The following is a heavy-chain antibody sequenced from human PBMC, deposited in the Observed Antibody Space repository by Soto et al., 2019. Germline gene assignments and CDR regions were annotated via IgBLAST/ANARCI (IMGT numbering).Heavy chain of an antibody. D-gene: IGHD6-25*01. Sequence: EVHLVESGGDLVQPGGSLRLSCAASGFIFSGYWMHWVRQAPGKGLEWVSRINSDGSITTYADSAKGRFAISRDNAKNTLYLQMNNLRVEDTAVYYCVRDFNAALDYWGQGTLVTVSS. CDR3: VRDFNAALDY. CDR2: INSDGSIT. CDR1: GFIFSGYW. V-gene: IGHV3-74*01. J-gene: IGHJ4*02.